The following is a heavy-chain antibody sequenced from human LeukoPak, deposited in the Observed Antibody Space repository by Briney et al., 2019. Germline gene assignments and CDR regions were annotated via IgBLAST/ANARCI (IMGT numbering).Heavy chain of an antibody. D-gene: IGHD2-2*01. Sequence: GGSLRLSCAASGFTFSRYDMNWVRQAPGKGLEWVSHISGSGTSIYYADSVKGRFTISRDNAKNSLYLQMNSLRAEDTAVYYCAKDQGQAVVPRRFDNWGQGTLVTVSS. CDR1: GFTFSRYD. V-gene: IGHV3-48*03. J-gene: IGHJ4*02. CDR3: AKDQGQAVVPRRFDN. CDR2: ISGSGTSI.